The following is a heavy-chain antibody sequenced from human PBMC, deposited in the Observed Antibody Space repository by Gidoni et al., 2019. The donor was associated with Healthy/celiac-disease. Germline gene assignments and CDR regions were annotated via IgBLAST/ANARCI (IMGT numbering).Heavy chain of an antibody. J-gene: IGHJ4*02. CDR3: AHRMATISFDY. CDR2: IYWDDDK. D-gene: IGHD5-12*01. CDR1: GFSLSTSGVG. Sequence: QITLKESGPTLVKPTQNLTLTCTLSGFSLSTSGVGVGWIRQPPGKALEWLALIYWDDDKRYSPSLKSRLTITNDTSKNQVVLTMTNMDPVDTATYYCAHRMATISFDYWGQGTLVTVSS. V-gene: IGHV2-5*02.